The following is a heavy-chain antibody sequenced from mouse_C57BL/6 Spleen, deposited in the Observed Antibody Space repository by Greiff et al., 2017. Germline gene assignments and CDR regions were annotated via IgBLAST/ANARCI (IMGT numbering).Heavy chain of an antibody. Sequence: VQLQQSGAELVKPGASVKLSCTASGFNIKDDYMHWVKQRTEQGLEWIGRIDPEHGDTKSAPKFQGKATITADTSSNTAYLQLSSLTSEDTAVYYCARPLTTVVAPYAMDYWGQGTSVTVSS. J-gene: IGHJ4*01. V-gene: IGHV14-2*01. CDR2: IDPEHGDT. CDR3: ARPLTTVVAPYAMDY. D-gene: IGHD1-1*01. CDR1: GFNIKDDY.